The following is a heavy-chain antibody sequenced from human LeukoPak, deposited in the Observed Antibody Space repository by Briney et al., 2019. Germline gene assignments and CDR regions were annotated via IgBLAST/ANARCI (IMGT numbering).Heavy chain of an antibody. CDR2: ISPTSSYM. CDR3: TGGSDKVLSGEYHYYMDV. J-gene: IGHJ6*03. Sequence: GGSLRLSCAASGFTFTDFYMNWVRQAPGKGLEWVSWISPTSSYMYYADSVEGRFTISRDSAKNSLALQMHSLRAEDTAVYYCTGGSDKVLSGEYHYYMDVWGTGTTVTVSS. D-gene: IGHD2/OR15-2a*01. V-gene: IGHV3-21*01. CDR1: GFTFTDFY.